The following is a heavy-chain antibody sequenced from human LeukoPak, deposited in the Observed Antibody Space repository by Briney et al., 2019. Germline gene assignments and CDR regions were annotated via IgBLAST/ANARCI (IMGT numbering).Heavy chain of an antibody. V-gene: IGHV4-34*01. Sequence: WDTVSLMCAVYGRSFSGYYWGWLRQAPGKGLEWFGEINHSGSTNYNPSLKSRATISVDTSKNQFSLKLSSVPAADTALYFCSRVTRFTQFGELWFEYWGQGTLVSASS. D-gene: IGHD3-10*01. CDR3: SRVTRFTQFGELWFEY. CDR1: GRSFSGYY. J-gene: IGHJ4*02. CDR2: INHSGST.